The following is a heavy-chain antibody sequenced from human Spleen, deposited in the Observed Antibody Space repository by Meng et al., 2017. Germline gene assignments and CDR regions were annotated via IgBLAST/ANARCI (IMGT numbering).Heavy chain of an antibody. V-gene: IGHV3-64*02. J-gene: IGHJ4*02. D-gene: IGHD1-1*01. CDR3: ANGRALND. CDR2: ISGGGGST. Sequence: GESLKISCAGSGFTFSTYPMHWVRQAPGKGLEYVSAISGGGGSTFYADSVKGRFSISRDNSKNTVYLRLGSLRVEDTAVYYCANGRALNDWGQGKLVTVSS. CDR1: GFTFSTYP.